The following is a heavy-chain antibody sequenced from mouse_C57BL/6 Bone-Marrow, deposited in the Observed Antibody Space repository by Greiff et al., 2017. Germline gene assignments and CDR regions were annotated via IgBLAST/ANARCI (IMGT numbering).Heavy chain of an antibody. D-gene: IGHD2-12*01. Sequence: VKLMESGPGLVQPSQSLSITCTVSGFSLTSYGVHWVRQSPGKGLEWLGVIWSGGSTDYNAAFISRLSISKDNSKSQVFFKMNSLQADDTAIYYCARSQLRSYFWFAYWGQGTLVTVSA. CDR1: GFSLTSYG. J-gene: IGHJ3*01. CDR3: ARSQLRSYFWFAY. V-gene: IGHV2-2*01. CDR2: IWSGGST.